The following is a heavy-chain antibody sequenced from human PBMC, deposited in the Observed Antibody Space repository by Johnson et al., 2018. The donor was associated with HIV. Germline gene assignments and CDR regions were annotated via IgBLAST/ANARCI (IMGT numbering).Heavy chain of an antibody. J-gene: IGHJ3*02. V-gene: IGHV3-23*04. D-gene: IGHD3-3*01. Sequence: VQLVESGGGLVQPGGSLRLSCAASGFTFSSYAMSWVHQAPWKGLEWVSAISGSGGSTYYADSVKGRFTISRDNSKNTLYLQMNRLRAEDTAVYYCAKSPRFTIFGSDAFDIWGQGTMVTVSS. CDR2: ISGSGGST. CDR1: GFTFSSYA. CDR3: AKSPRFTIFGSDAFDI.